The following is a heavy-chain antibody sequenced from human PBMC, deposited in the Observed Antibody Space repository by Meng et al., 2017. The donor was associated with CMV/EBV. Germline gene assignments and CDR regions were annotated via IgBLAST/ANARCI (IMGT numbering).Heavy chain of an antibody. V-gene: IGHV1-18*01. CDR3: ARSTKYSSSWFFDY. J-gene: IGHJ4*02. Sequence: ASVKVSCKASGYTFTSYGISWVRQAPGQGLEWMGWISAYNGNTNYAQKPQGRVTMTTDTSTSTAYMELRSLRSDDTAVYYCARSTKYSSSWFFDYWGQGTLVTVSS. CDR1: GYTFTSYG. CDR2: ISAYNGNT. D-gene: IGHD6-13*01.